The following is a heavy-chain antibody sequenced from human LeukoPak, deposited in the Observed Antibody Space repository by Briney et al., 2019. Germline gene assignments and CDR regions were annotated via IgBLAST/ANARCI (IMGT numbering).Heavy chain of an antibody. CDR3: ARRRDGYNLLPDY. Sequence: PGGSLRLSRAASGFTFSSYGMHWVRQAPGKGLEWVAVISYDGSNKYYADSVKGRFTISRDNSKNTLYLQMNSLRAEDTAVYYCARRRDGYNLLPDYWGQGTLVTVSS. J-gene: IGHJ4*02. CDR1: GFTFSSYG. V-gene: IGHV3-30*03. D-gene: IGHD5-24*01. CDR2: ISYDGSNK.